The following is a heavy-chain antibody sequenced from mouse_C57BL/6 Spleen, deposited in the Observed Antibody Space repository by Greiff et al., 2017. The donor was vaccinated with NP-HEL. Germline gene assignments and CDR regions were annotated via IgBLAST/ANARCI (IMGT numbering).Heavy chain of an antibody. CDR1: GYTFTSYW. CDR2: IDPSDSYT. V-gene: IGHV1-69*01. CDR3: ARRYGSTLYWYFDV. D-gene: IGHD1-1*01. J-gene: IGHJ1*03. Sequence: QVQLQQPGAELVMPGASVKLSCKASGYTFTSYWMHWVKQRPGQGLEWIGEIDPSDSYTNYNQKFKGKSTLTVDKSSSTAYMQLSSLTSEDSAVYYGARRYGSTLYWYFDVWGTGTTVTVSS.